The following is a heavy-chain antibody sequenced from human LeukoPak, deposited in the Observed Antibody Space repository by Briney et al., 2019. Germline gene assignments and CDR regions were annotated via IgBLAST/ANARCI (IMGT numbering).Heavy chain of an antibody. CDR1: GDTFVSRH. Sequence: SETLSLTCAVFGDTFVSRHWGWVRQPPGKGLEWVGSIYYSGSTYYNPSPQSRVTMSVDTSNNQVSLKVTSVTAADTAVYYCARHEPSSFYYESRGNWFDPWGQGTLVTVSS. CDR3: ARHEPSSFYYESRGNWFDP. J-gene: IGHJ5*02. V-gene: IGHV4-39*01. CDR2: IYYSGST. D-gene: IGHD3-22*01.